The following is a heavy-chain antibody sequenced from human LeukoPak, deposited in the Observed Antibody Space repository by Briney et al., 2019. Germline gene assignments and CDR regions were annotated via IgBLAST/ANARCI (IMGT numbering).Heavy chain of an antibody. CDR2: MRKDISIK. D-gene: IGHD2-15*01. Sequence: GGSLTLSCAPSRFTFSTYGVHWVRQARGEARDWVAFMRKDISIKYYAESVKGRFTISIDNSKNTLYLKMNSQRPKETAMYYCAKVFCSGGSCYPHSFDYWGQGILVTVSS. CDR3: AKVFCSGGSCYPHSFDY. CDR1: RFTFSTYG. V-gene: IGHV3-30*02. J-gene: IGHJ4*02.